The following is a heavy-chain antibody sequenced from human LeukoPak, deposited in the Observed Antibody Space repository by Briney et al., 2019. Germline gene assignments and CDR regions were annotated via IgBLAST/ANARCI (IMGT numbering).Heavy chain of an antibody. CDR1: GFTLSSYA. D-gene: IGHD3-3*01. J-gene: IGHJ4*02. V-gene: IGHV3-23*01. CDR3: AKRGGYDFGVGDY. CDR2: ISGSGGST. Sequence: PGGTLRLSCAASGFTLSSYAMSWVRQAPGKGLEWVSAISGSGGSTYYADSVKGRFTISRDNSKNTLYLQMNSLRAEDTAVYYCAKRGGYDFGVGDYWGQGTLVTVSS.